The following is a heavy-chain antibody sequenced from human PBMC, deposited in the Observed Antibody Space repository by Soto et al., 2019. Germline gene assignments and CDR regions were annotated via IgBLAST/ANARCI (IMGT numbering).Heavy chain of an antibody. V-gene: IGHV5-51*01. D-gene: IGHD1-26*01. CDR3: AGATAARYYGMDV. CDR1: GYSFTSYW. J-gene: IGHJ6*02. Sequence: GESLKISCKGSGYSFTSYWLDWVRQMPGKGLEWMGIIYPGDSDTRYSPSLQGQVTISADKSISTVYLQWSSLKASDTAMYYCAGATAARYYGMDVWGQGTTVTVSS. CDR2: IYPGDSDT.